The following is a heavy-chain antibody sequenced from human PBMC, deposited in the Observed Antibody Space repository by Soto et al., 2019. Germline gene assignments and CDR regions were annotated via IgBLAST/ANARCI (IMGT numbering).Heavy chain of an antibody. D-gene: IGHD2-21*02. J-gene: IGHJ4*02. CDR3: ARDRKNRGGDCYTDY. CDR2: IYYSGST. V-gene: IGHV4-31*03. CDR1: GGSISSGGYY. Sequence: PSETLSLTCTVSGGSISSGGYYWSWIRQHPGKGLEWIGYIYYSGSTYYNPSLKSRVTISVDTSKNQFSLKLSSVTAADTAVYYCARDRKNRGGDCYTDYWGQGTLVTVSS.